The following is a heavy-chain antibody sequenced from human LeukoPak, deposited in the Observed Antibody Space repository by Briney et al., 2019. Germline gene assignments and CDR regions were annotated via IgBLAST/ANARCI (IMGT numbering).Heavy chain of an antibody. V-gene: IGHV3-64*01. D-gene: IGHD3-22*01. J-gene: IGHJ4*02. CDR1: GFTFSSYV. CDR3: ARDATNYYDSSGLGTPQFDY. Sequence: GGSLRLSCAASGFTFSSYVKHWVRQAPGKGLEYVSGISSNGGSTYYANSVKGRFTITRDNSNNTLHLQMGSLRAEDMAVYYCARDATNYYDSSGLGTPQFDYWGQGALVTVSS. CDR2: ISSNGGST.